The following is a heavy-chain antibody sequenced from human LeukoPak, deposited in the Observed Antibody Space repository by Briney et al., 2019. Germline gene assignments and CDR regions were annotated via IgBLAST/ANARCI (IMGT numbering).Heavy chain of an antibody. V-gene: IGHV3-7*01. CDR1: GFTFSSYW. J-gene: IGHJ3*02. D-gene: IGHD1-26*01. Sequence: GGSLRLSCAASGFTFSSYWISWVRQAPGKGLEWVANIKQDGSEKYYVDSVKGRFTISRDNSKNTLYLQMNSLRAEDTAMYYCASPMGATPWDAFDIWGQGTRVTVSP. CDR2: IKQDGSEK. CDR3: ASPMGATPWDAFDI.